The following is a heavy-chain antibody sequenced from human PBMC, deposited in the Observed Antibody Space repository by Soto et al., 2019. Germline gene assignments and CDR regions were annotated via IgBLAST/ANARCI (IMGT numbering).Heavy chain of an antibody. CDR3: ARVDRGRSLFCYYYGMDV. CDR1: GFIFSSYG. V-gene: IGHV3-33*01. Sequence: QVQLVESGGGVVQPGRSLRLSCAASGFIFSSYGRHWVRQAPGKGLEWVALMWYDGGTKYYADSVKGRFTISRDNYKNALYLHMDSLRAEDTAVYYCARVDRGRSLFCYYYGMDVWGQGTTVTVSS. D-gene: IGHD2-21*01. CDR2: MWYDGGTK. J-gene: IGHJ6*02.